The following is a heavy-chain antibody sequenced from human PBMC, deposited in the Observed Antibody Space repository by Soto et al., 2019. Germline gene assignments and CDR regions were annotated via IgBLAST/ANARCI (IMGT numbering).Heavy chain of an antibody. D-gene: IGHD3-10*01. Sequence: PSETLSLTCTVSGGSISSYYWSWIRQPPGKGLEWIGYIYYSGSTNYNPSLKSRVTISVDTSKNQFSLKLSSVTAADTAVYYCAREYGSGSYYKKGSWFDPWGQGTLVTVSS. CDR3: AREYGSGSYYKKGSWFDP. J-gene: IGHJ5*02. CDR2: IYYSGST. V-gene: IGHV4-59*01. CDR1: GGSISSYY.